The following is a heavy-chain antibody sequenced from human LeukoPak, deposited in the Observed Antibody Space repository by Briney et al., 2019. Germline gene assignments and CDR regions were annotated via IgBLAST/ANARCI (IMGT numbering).Heavy chain of an antibody. CDR3: PLLEYSYGPSDY. CDR2: ISGSGGST. J-gene: IGHJ4*02. CDR1: GFTFSSYA. V-gene: IGHV3-23*01. D-gene: IGHD5-18*01. Sequence: PGGSLRLSCAASGFTFSSYAMSWVRQAPGKGLEWVSAISGSGGSTYYADSVKGRFTISRDNSKNTLHLQMNSLRAEDTAVYYCPLLEYSYGPSDYWGQGTLVTVSS.